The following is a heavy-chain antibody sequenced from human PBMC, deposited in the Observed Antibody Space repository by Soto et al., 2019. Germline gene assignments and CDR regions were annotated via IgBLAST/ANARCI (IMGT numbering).Heavy chain of an antibody. J-gene: IGHJ4*02. V-gene: IGHV3-74*01. D-gene: IGHD2-15*01. Sequence: EVQLVESGGGLVHPGGSLRLSCAASGFTFSSYWMHCVRQAPGKGLVWISRINTYGSSTSYVESVQGRFTISRDNGPNSQFLQMHSLSAEETAVYHCTSSGSVFPRRLNSWSQPSLVTVTS. CDR2: INTYGSST. CDR3: TSSGSVFPRRLNS. CDR1: GFTFSSYW.